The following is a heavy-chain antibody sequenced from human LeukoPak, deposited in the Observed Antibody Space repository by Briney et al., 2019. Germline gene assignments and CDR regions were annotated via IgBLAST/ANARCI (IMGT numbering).Heavy chain of an antibody. J-gene: IGHJ4*02. CDR2: IKQDGSEK. D-gene: IGHD3-10*01. Sequence: TGGSLRLSCAASGFTFSSYWMSWVRQAPGKGLEWVANIKQDGSEKYYVDSVEGRFTISRDNAKNSLYLQMNSLRAEDTAVYYCARCGDGLPCDLDYWGQGTLATVSS. V-gene: IGHV3-7*01. CDR1: GFTFSSYW. CDR3: ARCGDGLPCDLDY.